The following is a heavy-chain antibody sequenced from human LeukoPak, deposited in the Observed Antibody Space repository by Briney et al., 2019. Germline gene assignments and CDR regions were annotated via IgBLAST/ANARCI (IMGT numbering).Heavy chain of an antibody. V-gene: IGHV1-8*03. CDR2: INPNSGNT. J-gene: IGHJ6*04. D-gene: IGHD2-2*02. CDR3: ARGERYRSSTSCYRMDV. Sequence: ASVKVSCKASGYTFTGYFMHWVRQAPGQGLEWMGWINPNSGNTGYAQKFQGRVTITRNTSISTAYMELSSLRSEDTAVYYCARGERYRSSTSCYRMDVWGKGTTVTVSS. CDR1: GYTFTGYF.